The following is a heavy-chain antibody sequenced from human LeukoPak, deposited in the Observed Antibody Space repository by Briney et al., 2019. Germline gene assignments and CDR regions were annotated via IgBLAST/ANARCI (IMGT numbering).Heavy chain of an antibody. J-gene: IGHJ6*03. Sequence: GASVKVSCKASGYTFTSYGISWVRQAPGQGLEWMGWISAYNGNTNYAQKLQGRVTMTTDTSTSTAYMELRSLRSDDTAVYYCARGRRGSGWYTSYYYYYYYMDVWGKGTTVTVSS. CDR3: ARGRRGSGWYTSYYYYYYYMDV. CDR1: GYTFTSYG. CDR2: ISAYNGNT. V-gene: IGHV1-18*01. D-gene: IGHD6-19*01.